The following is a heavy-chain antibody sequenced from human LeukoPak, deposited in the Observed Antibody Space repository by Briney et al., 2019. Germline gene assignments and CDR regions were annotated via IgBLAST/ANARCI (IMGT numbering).Heavy chain of an antibody. CDR3: AKSTYCSSTSCLYFDY. J-gene: IGHJ4*02. Sequence: PGRSLRLSCAASGFTFSSYAMSWVRQAPGKGLEWVSAISGSGGSTYYADSVKGRFTISRDNSKNTLYLQMNSLRAEDTAVYYCAKSTYCSSTSCLYFDYWGQGTLVTVSS. CDR2: ISGSGGST. CDR1: GFTFSSYA. V-gene: IGHV3-23*01. D-gene: IGHD2-2*01.